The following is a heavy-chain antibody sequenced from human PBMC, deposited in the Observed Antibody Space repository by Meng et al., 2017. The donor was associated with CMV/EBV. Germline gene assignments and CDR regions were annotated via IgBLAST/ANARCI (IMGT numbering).Heavy chain of an antibody. CDR1: GGPISSYY. CDR3: ARDRGVLRFLEWTHPRVDRGPVWFDP. D-gene: IGHD3-3*01. V-gene: IGHV4-59*01. CDR2: IYYSGST. J-gene: IGHJ5*02. Sequence: GSLRLSCTVSGGPISSYYWSWIRQPPGKGLEWIGYIYYSGSTNYNPSLKSRVTISVDTSKNQFSLKLSSVTAADTAVYYCARDRGVLRFLEWTHPRVDRGPVWFDPWGQGTLVTVSS.